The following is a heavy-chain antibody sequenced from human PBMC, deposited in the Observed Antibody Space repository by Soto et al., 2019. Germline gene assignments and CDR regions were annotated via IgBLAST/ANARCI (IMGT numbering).Heavy chain of an antibody. J-gene: IGHJ6*02. V-gene: IGHV3-30*18. CDR2: ISYDGGNK. CDR3: AKVMLTFGEQRYVLDV. D-gene: IGHD3-16*01. Sequence: PGGSLRLSCAASGFTFSSYGIHWVRQAPGKGLEWVAFISYDGGNKYYADSMKGRFTISRDNPKNTLFLQMNSLRAEDTAVYYCAKVMLTFGEQRYVLDVWGQGTTVPVSS. CDR1: GFTFSSYG.